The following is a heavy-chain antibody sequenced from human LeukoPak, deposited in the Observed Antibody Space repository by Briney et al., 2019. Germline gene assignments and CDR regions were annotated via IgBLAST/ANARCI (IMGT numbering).Heavy chain of an antibody. CDR1: GFTLSDYY. Sequence: PGGSLRLSCAASGFTLSDYYMTWIRQAPGKGLEWVSYITSAGTTYYADSLKGRFTISRDNAKNSLYLQMNSLRAEDTAVYYCARGFHRRLYDSSAYYSYWGQGTLVTVSS. J-gene: IGHJ4*02. CDR3: ARGFHRRLYDSSAYYSY. V-gene: IGHV3-69-1*01. D-gene: IGHD3-22*01. CDR2: ITSAGTT.